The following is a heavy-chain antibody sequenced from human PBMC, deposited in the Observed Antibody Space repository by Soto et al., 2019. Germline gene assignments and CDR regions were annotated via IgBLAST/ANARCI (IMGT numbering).Heavy chain of an antibody. D-gene: IGHD2-15*01. V-gene: IGHV3-21*01. Sequence: EVQLVESGGGLVKPGGSLRLSCAASGFNFNSYTINWVRQAPGKRLEWLSSISSSGYIFSTDSVRGRFTISRDNAKNSESLQITSLTAEDTAVYFCARDCSGGSCYLGMDVWGQGTTVTVSS. CDR3: ARDCSGGSCYLGMDV. J-gene: IGHJ6*02. CDR2: ISSSGYI. CDR1: GFNFNSYT.